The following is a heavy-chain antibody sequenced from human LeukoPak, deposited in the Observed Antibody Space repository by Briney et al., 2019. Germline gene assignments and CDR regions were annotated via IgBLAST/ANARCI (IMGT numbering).Heavy chain of an antibody. CDR1: GYTFINYG. CDR2: ISAYNGNT. D-gene: IGHD3-10*01. CDR3: ARGEVVRGVSGP. Sequence: ASVKVSCKASGYTFINYGISWVRQAPGQGLEWMGWISAYNGNTHYAQKLQGRVTMTTDTSTSTAYMELRSLRSDDTAVYYCARGEVVRGVSGPWGQGTLVTVSS. J-gene: IGHJ5*02. V-gene: IGHV1-18*01.